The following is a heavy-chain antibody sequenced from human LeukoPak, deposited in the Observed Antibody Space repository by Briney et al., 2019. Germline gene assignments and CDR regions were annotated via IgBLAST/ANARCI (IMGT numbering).Heavy chain of an antibody. D-gene: IGHD3-3*01. CDR3: ARVKQRSGYSFDY. CDR2: ISSSSSYI. V-gene: IGHV3-21*01. CDR1: GFTFSSYS. Sequence: GGSLRLSCAASGFTFSSYSMNWVRRAPGKGLEWVSSISSSSSYIYYADSVKGRFTISRDNAKNSLYLQMNSLRAEDTAVYYCARVKQRSGYSFDYWGQGTLVTVSS. J-gene: IGHJ4*02.